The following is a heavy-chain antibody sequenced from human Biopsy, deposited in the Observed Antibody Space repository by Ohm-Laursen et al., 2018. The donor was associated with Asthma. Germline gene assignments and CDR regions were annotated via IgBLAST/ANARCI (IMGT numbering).Heavy chain of an antibody. J-gene: IGHJ5*02. V-gene: IGHV2-5*02. CDR1: GFSLRTPGVG. CDR2: IYWDDYN. D-gene: IGHD3-9*01. CDR3: ALSQDSGFDDHSPSWFDP. Sequence: TQTLTLTGSFSGFSLRTPGVGVGWIRQSPGKALEWLALIYWDDYNLFRPSLKRRLTITKDPSKNQVVLTMTKMDPVDSGTYYCALSQDSGFDDHSPSWFDPWGQGTLATVSS.